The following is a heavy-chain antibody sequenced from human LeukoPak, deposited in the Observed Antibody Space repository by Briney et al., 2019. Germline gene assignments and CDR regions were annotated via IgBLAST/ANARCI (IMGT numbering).Heavy chain of an antibody. D-gene: IGHD1-1*01. CDR1: GFTFSNSW. J-gene: IGHJ4*02. V-gene: IGHV3-74*01. CDR2: ISNDGSSS. Sequence: GSLRLSCAASGFTFSNSWMHWVRQVPGKGLVWVSRISNDGSSSIYADSVKGRFTISRDNAKNTLYLQMNSLRAEDTAVYFCARMATAFDYWGQGTLVTVSS. CDR3: ARMATAFDY.